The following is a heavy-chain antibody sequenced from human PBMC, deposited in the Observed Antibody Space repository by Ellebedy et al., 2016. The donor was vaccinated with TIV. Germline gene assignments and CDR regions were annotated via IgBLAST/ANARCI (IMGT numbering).Heavy chain of an antibody. V-gene: IGHV4-59*01. Sequence: SETLSLXXTVSGGSISSYYWSWIRQPPGKGLEWIGYIYYSGSTNYNPSLKSRVTISVDTSKNQFSLKLSSVTAADTAVYYCARDTLACGGGSCYYYGMDVWGQGTTVTVSS. CDR1: GGSISSYY. J-gene: IGHJ6*02. D-gene: IGHD2-15*01. CDR3: ARDTLACGGGSCYYYGMDV. CDR2: IYYSGST.